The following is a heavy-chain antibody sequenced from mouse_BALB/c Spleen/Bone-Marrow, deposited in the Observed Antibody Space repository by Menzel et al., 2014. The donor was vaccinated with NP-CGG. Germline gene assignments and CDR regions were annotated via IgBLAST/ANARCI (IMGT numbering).Heavy chain of an antibody. Sequence: VQLQQSGAELVNPSSSVKLSFTTSCFIIKDPHIHWVKQLPEQGLEWIGRIDPANYNTQYYPKFQGKATITADTPSNAAYLQPNILTFEDTTENYCATVKESFDYKEQGTPVTVSA. CDR3: ATVKESFDY. J-gene: IGHJ3*01. CDR2: IDPANYNT. V-gene: IGHV14-3*02. CDR1: CFIIKDPH. D-gene: IGHD1-3*01.